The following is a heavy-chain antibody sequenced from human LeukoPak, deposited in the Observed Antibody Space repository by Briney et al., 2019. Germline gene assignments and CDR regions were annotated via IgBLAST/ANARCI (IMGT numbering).Heavy chain of an antibody. CDR2: IYYSGST. CDR3: ARTTTGDYTFDY. V-gene: IGHV4-59*01. CDR1: GGSISSYY. D-gene: IGHD7-27*01. J-gene: IGHJ4*02. Sequence: PSETLSLTCTVSGGSISSYYWSWIRQPPGKGLEWIGYIYYSGSTNYNPSLKSRATISVDTSKNQFSLKLSSVTAADTAVYYCARTTTGDYTFDYWGQGTLVTVSS.